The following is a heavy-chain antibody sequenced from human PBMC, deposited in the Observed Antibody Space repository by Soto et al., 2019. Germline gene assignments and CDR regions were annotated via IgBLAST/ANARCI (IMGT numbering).Heavy chain of an antibody. J-gene: IGHJ5*02. CDR3: ARGQEYSSSSFWFDP. Sequence: KPSETLSLTCAVYGGSLNDYYWRWIRQPPGKGLEWIGEINHDGISKYTPPLKSRVTISVDTSKNQRSLKLSSVTAADTAVYYCARGQEYSSSSFWFDPWGQGTLVTVSS. V-gene: IGHV4-34*01. CDR2: INHDGIS. D-gene: IGHD6-13*01. CDR1: GGSLNDYY.